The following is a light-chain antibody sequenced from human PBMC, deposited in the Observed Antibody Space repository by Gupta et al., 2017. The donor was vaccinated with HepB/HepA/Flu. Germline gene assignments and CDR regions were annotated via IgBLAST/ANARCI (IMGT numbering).Light chain of an antibody. CDR2: GES. CDR3: QQYDTSTPIT. CDR1: QSVTSGY. V-gene: IGKV3-20*01. Sequence: DIVLTQSPGSLSLSPGERATLSCRASQSVTSGYLAWYQQKPGQAPRLLIYGESSRATGIPDRFSGSGSGTEFTLNISRLEPEDFALYYCQQYDTSTPITVGQGTRLEIK. J-gene: IGKJ5*01.